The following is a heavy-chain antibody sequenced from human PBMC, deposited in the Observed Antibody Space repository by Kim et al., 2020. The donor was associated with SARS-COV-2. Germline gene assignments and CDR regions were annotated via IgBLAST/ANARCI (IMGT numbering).Heavy chain of an antibody. J-gene: IGHJ4*01. V-gene: IGHV3-33*01. CDR1: GFTFSTYG. D-gene: IGHD3-22*01. CDR3: ARGLKGYYDASGYYSLD. CDR2: IWYDGNNQ. Sequence: GGSLRLSCAASGFTFSTYGMHWVRQAPGKGLEWVAVIWYDGNNQYYADSVKGRFTISRDNSKNTLYLQMNSLRAEDTAVYYCARGLKGYYDASGYYSLD.